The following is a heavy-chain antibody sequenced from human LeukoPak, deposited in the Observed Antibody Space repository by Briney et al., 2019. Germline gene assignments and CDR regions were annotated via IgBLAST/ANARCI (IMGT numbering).Heavy chain of an antibody. J-gene: IGHJ4*02. Sequence: GALRLSCVASGFTFSSFGMHWVRQAPGKGLEWVATIWFDGSNKYYADSVKGRFTISKDNSKNTLYLQMNSLRVEDTAMYYRARPKHDYVELENWGQGTLVTVSS. CDR2: IWFDGSNK. V-gene: IGHV3-33*01. D-gene: IGHD4-17*01. CDR1: GFTFSSFG. CDR3: ARPKHDYVELEN.